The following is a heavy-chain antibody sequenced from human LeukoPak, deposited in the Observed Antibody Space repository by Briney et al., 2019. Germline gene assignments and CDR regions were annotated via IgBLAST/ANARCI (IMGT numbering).Heavy chain of an antibody. CDR3: ARDVGAAFDY. V-gene: IGHV4-34*01. CDR2: INHSGST. J-gene: IGHJ4*02. CDR1: GGSFSGYY. Sequence: SETLSLTCAVYGGSFSGYYWSWIRQPPGKGLEWIGEINHSGSTNYNPSLKSRVTISVDTSKNQFSLKLSSVTAADTAVYYCARDVGAAFDYWGQGTLVTVSS. D-gene: IGHD1-26*01.